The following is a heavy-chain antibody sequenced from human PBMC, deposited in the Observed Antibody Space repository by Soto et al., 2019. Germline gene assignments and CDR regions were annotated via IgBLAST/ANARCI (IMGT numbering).Heavy chain of an antibody. CDR1: GASITRNY. J-gene: IGHJ4*02. CDR3: ATGRVYFGSEY. Sequence: QVQLQESGPDLVKPLETLSLTCTFPGASITRNYWSWVRQPPGKGLEWIGYIYFNGNINNNPSLKSRLTISLDTSKNQFSLRLSSVTAADTAVYYCATGRVYFGSEYWGQGTLVTVSS. D-gene: IGHD3-10*01. CDR2: IYFNGNI. V-gene: IGHV4-59*01.